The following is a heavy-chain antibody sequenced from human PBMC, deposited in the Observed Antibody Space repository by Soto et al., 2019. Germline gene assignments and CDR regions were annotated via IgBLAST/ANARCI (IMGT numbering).Heavy chain of an antibody. CDR2: IYISGST. D-gene: IGHD6-19*01. CDR3: AKSGGYSSGWYYFDY. CDR1: GGSISSYY. Sequence: QMQLQESGPGLVKPSETLSLTCTVSGGSISSYYWSWIRKPAGKGLEWIGRIYISGSTNYNPSLRSRVPMSVDTSKKQFSLKLSSVTAADTAVYYCAKSGGYSSGWYYFDYWGQGTLVTVSS. J-gene: IGHJ4*02. V-gene: IGHV4-4*07.